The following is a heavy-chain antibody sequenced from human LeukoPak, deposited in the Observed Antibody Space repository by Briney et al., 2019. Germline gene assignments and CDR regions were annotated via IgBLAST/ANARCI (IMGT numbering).Heavy chain of an antibody. D-gene: IGHD1-1*01. CDR1: GGSISGSSYY. Sequence: SETLSLTCTVSGGSISGSSYYWGWIRQPPGKGLEWIGSIYYSGSTYYNPSLKSRVTISVDTSKNQFSLKLSSVTAADTAVYYCARDPGTTGTMAFDIWGQGTMVTVSS. CDR3: ARDPGTTGTMAFDI. J-gene: IGHJ3*02. V-gene: IGHV4-39*07. CDR2: IYYSGST.